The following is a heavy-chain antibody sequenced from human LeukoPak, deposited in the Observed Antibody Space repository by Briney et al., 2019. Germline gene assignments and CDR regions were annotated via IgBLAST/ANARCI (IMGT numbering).Heavy chain of an antibody. CDR3: ARGPWEYFDY. CDR1: GGSISSSSYY. V-gene: IGHV4-39*07. Sequence: SETLSLTCTVSGGSISSSSYYWGWIRQSPEKGLECIGSIYYSGSTYYNPSLKSRVTISVDTSKNQFSLNLSSVTAADTAVYYCARGPWEYFDYWGQGTLVTVSS. D-gene: IGHD1-26*01. J-gene: IGHJ4*02. CDR2: IYYSGST.